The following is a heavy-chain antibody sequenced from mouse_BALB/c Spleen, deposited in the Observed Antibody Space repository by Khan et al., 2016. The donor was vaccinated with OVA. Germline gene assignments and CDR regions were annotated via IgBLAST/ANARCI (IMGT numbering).Heavy chain of an antibody. J-gene: IGHJ1*01. CDR3: ARRDYYAYYWFFDV. V-gene: IGHV1-22*01. CDR2: INPNNGGT. D-gene: IGHD1-2*01. CDR1: GYTFTEYT. Sequence: VQLKESGPELVKPGSSVKISCKTSGYTFTEYTIHWVKQSPGKSLEWVGRINPNNGGTSYNQKFKGKATLTVDKSSSTAYMELRSLTSEVSAVYYCARRDYYAYYWFFDVWGAGTTVTVSS.